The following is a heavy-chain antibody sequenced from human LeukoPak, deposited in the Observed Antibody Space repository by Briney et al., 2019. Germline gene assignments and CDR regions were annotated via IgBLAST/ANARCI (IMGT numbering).Heavy chain of an antibody. V-gene: IGHV4-59*08. J-gene: IGHJ5*02. Sequence: SETLSLTCTVSGGSISGYYWSWIRQPPGKGLEWIGYIYYSGNTYYNPSLKSRVTMSADTSKKQFSLNLTSVTAADTAVYYCARHGSFGYCSNGVCKSDYFDPWGQGTLVTVSS. CDR1: GGSISGYY. D-gene: IGHD2-8*01. CDR3: ARHGSFGYCSNGVCKSDYFDP. CDR2: IYYSGNT.